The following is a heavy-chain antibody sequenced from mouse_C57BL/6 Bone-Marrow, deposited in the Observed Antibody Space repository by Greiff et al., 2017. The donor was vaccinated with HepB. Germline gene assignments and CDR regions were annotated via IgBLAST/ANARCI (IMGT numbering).Heavy chain of an antibody. D-gene: IGHD3-3*01. CDR1: GFSFNTYA. CDR2: IRSKSNNYAT. Sequence: EVQLVESGGGLVQPKGSLKLSCAASGFSFNTYAMNWVRQAPGKGLEWVARIRSKSNNYATYYADSVKDRFTISRDDSESMLYLQMNNLKTEDTAMYYCVRHEGWGFAYWGQGTLVTVSA. CDR3: VRHEGWGFAY. V-gene: IGHV10-1*01. J-gene: IGHJ3*01.